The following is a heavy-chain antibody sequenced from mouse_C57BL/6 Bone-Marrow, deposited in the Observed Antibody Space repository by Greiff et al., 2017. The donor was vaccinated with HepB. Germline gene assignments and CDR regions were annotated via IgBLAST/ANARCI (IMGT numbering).Heavy chain of an antibody. CDR1: GYTFTSYT. CDR3: ARGEVYYYGSRWFAY. V-gene: IGHV1-4*01. CDR2: INPSSGYT. Sequence: VQLQQSGAELARPGASVKMSCKASGYTFTSYTMHWVKQRPGQGLEWIRYINPSSGYTKYNQKFKDKATLTADKSSSTAYMQLSSLTSEDSAVYYCARGEVYYYGSRWFAYWGQGTLVTGSA. D-gene: IGHD1-1*01. J-gene: IGHJ3*01.